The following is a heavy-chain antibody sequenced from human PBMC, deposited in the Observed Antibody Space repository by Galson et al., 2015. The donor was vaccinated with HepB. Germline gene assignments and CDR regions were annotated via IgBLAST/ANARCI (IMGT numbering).Heavy chain of an antibody. D-gene: IGHD1-26*01. CDR2: INSDGSST. J-gene: IGHJ6*02. V-gene: IGHV3-74*01. CDR1: GFTFSSYW. CDR3: ARDQEWELLLGMGYYYGMDV. Sequence: SLRLSCAASGFTFSSYWMHWVRQAPGKGLVWVSRINSDGSSTSYADSVKGRFTISRDNAKNTLYLQMNSLRAEDTAVYYCARDQEWELLLGMGYYYGMDVWGQGTTVTVSS.